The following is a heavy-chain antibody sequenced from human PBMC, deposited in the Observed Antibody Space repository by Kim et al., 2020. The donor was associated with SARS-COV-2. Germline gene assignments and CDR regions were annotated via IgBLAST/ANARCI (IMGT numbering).Heavy chain of an antibody. J-gene: IGHJ6*02. Sequence: GGSLRLSCAASGFTFSNAWMSWVRQAPGKGLEWVGHIKSKTDGGTTDYAAPVKGRFTISRDDSKNTLYLQMNSLKTEDTAVYYCTTDIKWLVLYYYYGMDVWGQGTTVTVSS. CDR2: IKSKTDGGTT. CDR1: GFTFSNAW. CDR3: TTDIKWLVLYYYYGMDV. V-gene: IGHV3-15*01. D-gene: IGHD6-19*01.